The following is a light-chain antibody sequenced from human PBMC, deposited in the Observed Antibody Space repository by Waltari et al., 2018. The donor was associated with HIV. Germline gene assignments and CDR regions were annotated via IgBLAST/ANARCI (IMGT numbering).Light chain of an antibody. CDR1: QLGARC. J-gene: IGLJ2*01. Sequence: SYELTQPPSVSASPGQTASITCSGEQLGARCACWYYQKPGQSPVLVIYQDTKRPSGIPERFSGSNSGNTATLTISGTQAMDEADYYCQAWDSSTAVFGGGTKLTVL. V-gene: IGLV3-1*01. CDR3: QAWDSSTAV. CDR2: QDT.